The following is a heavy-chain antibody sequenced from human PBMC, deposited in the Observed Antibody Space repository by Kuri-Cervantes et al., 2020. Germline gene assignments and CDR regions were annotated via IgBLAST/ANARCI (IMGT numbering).Heavy chain of an antibody. CDR2: INHSGST. V-gene: IGHV4-34*01. CDR1: GGSFSGYY. Sequence: SETLSLTCAVYGGSFSGYYWSWIRRPPGKGLEWIGEINHSGSTNYNPSLKSRVTISVDTSKNQFSLKLSSATAADTAVYYCARVNCSWYRPLSFPGRARSRSFDYWGQGTLVTVSS. CDR3: ARVNCSWYRPLSFPGRARSRSFDY. D-gene: IGHD6-13*01. J-gene: IGHJ4*02.